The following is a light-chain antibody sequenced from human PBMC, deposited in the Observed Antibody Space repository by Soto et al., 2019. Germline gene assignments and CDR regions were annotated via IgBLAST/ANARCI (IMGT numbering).Light chain of an antibody. CDR2: GAS. J-gene: IGKJ1*01. CDR3: QQYNNWPRT. CDR1: QSINSK. V-gene: IGKV3D-15*01. Sequence: EIVLTQSPVTLSLSPGERATLSCRASQSINSKLAWYQQKPGQAPRLLIYGASTRATGVPARFSGSVSGTEGTLTISSLKSEDGAVYYGQQYNNWPRTFGQGTKVDIK.